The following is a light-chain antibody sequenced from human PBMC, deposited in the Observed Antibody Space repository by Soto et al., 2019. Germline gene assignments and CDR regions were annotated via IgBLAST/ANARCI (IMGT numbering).Light chain of an antibody. CDR2: EDN. J-gene: IGLJ1*01. CDR1: SGSIASNY. Sequence: LTQPHSVSESPGKTVTISCTRSSGSIASNYVQWYQQRPGSAPTTVIYEDNERPSGVPDRFSGSIDRSSNSASLTISGLKTDDEADYYCQSYDSSRYVFGSGTKLTVL. V-gene: IGLV6-57*04. CDR3: QSYDSSRYV.